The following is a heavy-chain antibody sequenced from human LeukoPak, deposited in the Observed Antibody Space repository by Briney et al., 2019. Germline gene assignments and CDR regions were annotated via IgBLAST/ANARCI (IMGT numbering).Heavy chain of an antibody. CDR2: INPNSGGT. V-gene: IGHV1-2*02. Sequence: ASVKVSCKASGYTFTGYYIHWVRQAPGQGLEWMGWINPNSGGTNYAQKFQGRVTMTRDTSISTAYMDLSRLRSDDTAVYYCASSGGNSVHYFDYWGQGTLVTVSS. CDR3: ASSGGNSVHYFDY. CDR1: GYTFTGYY. J-gene: IGHJ4*02. D-gene: IGHD4-23*01.